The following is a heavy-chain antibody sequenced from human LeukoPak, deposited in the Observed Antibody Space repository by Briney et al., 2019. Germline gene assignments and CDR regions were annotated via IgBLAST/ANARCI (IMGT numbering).Heavy chain of an antibody. CDR2: INPNSGGT. V-gene: IGHV1-2*02. D-gene: IGHD5-12*01. CDR1: GYTFTGYY. J-gene: IGHJ4*02. Sequence: ASVKVSCKASGYTFTGYYMHWVRQAPGQGLEWMGWINPNSGGTNYAQKFQGRVTMTRDTPISTAYMELSRLRSDDTAVYYCARVEVVATIPFDYWGQGTLVTVSS. CDR3: ARVEVVATIPFDY.